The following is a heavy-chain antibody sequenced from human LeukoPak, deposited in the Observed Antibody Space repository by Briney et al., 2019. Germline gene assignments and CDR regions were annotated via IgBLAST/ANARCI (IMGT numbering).Heavy chain of an antibody. Sequence: GGSLTLSCAASGFTFSRYSMKGVPDAPQEGLESVSSISSSSSYISYADSVKGRFTISRDNPKNSLYLQMNRLRAEDTAVYYCARGGAVSFDYWGQGTLVTVSS. CDR1: GFTFSRYS. J-gene: IGHJ4*02. V-gene: IGHV3-21*01. CDR3: ARGGAVSFDY. D-gene: IGHD6-19*01. CDR2: ISSSSSYI.